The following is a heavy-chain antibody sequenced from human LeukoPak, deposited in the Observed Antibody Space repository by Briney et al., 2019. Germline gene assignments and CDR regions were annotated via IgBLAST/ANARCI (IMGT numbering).Heavy chain of an antibody. Sequence: GRSLRLSCAASGFTFDDYAMHWVRQAPGKGLEWVSGISWKSGSIGYADSVKGRFTISRDNAKNSLYLQMNSLRAEDTALYYCAKRRGLELLYYYYMDVWGKGTTVTVSS. CDR1: GFTFDDYA. CDR2: ISWKSGSI. V-gene: IGHV3-9*01. CDR3: AKRRGLELLYYYYMDV. D-gene: IGHD1-7*01. J-gene: IGHJ6*03.